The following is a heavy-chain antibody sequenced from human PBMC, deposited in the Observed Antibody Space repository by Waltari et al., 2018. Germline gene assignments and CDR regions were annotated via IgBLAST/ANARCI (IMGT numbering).Heavy chain of an antibody. D-gene: IGHD2-21*01. CDR2: ITWNSERR. Sequence: EVQLVESGGDLVQPGRSLRLSCAASGFTFDNYAMHWVRQAPGKGLEWVSGITWNSERRNYADSVKGRFTISRDNAKRSLYLQMNSLRAEDMALYYCAKVSEAYCGGDCYFDFWGRGTLVTVSS. CDR1: GFTFDNYA. V-gene: IGHV3-9*03. CDR3: AKVSEAYCGGDCYFDF. J-gene: IGHJ4*02.